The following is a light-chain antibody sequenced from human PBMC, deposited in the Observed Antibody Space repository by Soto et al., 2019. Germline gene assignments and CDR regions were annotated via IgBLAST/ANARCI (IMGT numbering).Light chain of an antibody. V-gene: IGLV1-44*01. Sequence: QSVLTQPPSASGTPGQRVTISCSGSIYNIGSNTVNWYQQLPGTAPKLIIYSDNQRPSGVPDRFSGSKSGTSASLAISGLQSEDEADYYCAAWDDSLNGSNWVFGGGTKLTVL. CDR3: AAWDDSLNGSNWV. J-gene: IGLJ3*02. CDR1: IYNIGSNT. CDR2: SDN.